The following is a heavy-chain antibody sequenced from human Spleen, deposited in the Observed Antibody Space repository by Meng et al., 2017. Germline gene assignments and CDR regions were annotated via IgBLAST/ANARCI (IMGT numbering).Heavy chain of an antibody. Sequence: QVQQWGAGLLKPSETLPLTCAVYGGSFSGYYCNWIRQPPGKGLEWLGYIYYSGSTYYNPSLKSRITISLDTSKNQFSLRLSSVTAADTAVYYCARGPIATAGTAFDYWGQGTLVTVSS. CDR3: ARGPIATAGTAFDY. CDR2: IYYSGST. V-gene: IGHV4-34*01. J-gene: IGHJ4*02. D-gene: IGHD6-13*01. CDR1: GGSFSGYY.